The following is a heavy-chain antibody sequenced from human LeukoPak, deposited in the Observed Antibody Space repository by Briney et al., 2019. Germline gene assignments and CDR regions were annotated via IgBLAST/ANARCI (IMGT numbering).Heavy chain of an antibody. CDR2: IYYSGST. CDR3: ARDNRVGPGIAAAGAFDY. D-gene: IGHD6-13*01. Sequence: SETLSLTCTVSGYSISSGGYYWSWIRQHPGKGLEWIGYIYYSGSTYYNPSLKSRVTISVDTSKNQFSLKLSSVTAADTAVYYCARDNRVGPGIAAAGAFDYWGQGTLVTVSS. J-gene: IGHJ4*02. CDR1: GYSISSGGYY. V-gene: IGHV4-31*03.